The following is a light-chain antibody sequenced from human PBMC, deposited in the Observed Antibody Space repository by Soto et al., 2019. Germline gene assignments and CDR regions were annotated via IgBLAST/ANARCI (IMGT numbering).Light chain of an antibody. Sequence: QSVLTQPPSVSATPGQGVTLSCSGGDSNIGSTAVNWYQLLPETAPKLLIYDNIKRPSGIPDRFSGSKSGTSATLVITGLQTGDEADYYCGTWESSRNWVFGGGTKLTVL. CDR2: DNI. J-gene: IGLJ3*02. V-gene: IGLV1-51*01. CDR3: GTWESSRNWV. CDR1: DSNIGSTA.